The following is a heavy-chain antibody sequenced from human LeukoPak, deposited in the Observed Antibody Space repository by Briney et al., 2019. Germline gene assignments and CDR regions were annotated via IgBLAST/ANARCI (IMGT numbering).Heavy chain of an antibody. CDR3: ARVKGAYGDSPFDY. D-gene: IGHD4-17*01. CDR1: GFTFSSYS. CDR2: ISSSSSYI. Sequence: GGSLRLSCAASGFTFSSYSMNWVRQAPGKGLEWVSPISSSSSYIYYADSVKGRFTIPRDNAKNSLYLQMNSLRAEDTAVYYCARVKGAYGDSPFDYWGQGTLVTVSS. J-gene: IGHJ4*02. V-gene: IGHV3-21*01.